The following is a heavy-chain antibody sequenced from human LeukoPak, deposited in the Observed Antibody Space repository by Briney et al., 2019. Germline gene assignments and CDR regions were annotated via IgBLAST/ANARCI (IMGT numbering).Heavy chain of an antibody. Sequence: GGSLRLSYAASGFTFSSYAMSWVRQAPGKGLEWVSSISISGHTTYYADSVKGRFTISRDNSKNTLYLQMNSLRAGDTAVYYCAKDSKPAAGPFDYWGQGTLVTVSS. V-gene: IGHV3-23*01. CDR2: ISISGHTT. CDR1: GFTFSSYA. D-gene: IGHD6-13*01. CDR3: AKDSKPAAGPFDY. J-gene: IGHJ4*02.